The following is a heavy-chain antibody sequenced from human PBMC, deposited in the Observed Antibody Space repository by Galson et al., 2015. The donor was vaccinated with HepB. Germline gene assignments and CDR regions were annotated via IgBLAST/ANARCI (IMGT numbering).Heavy chain of an antibody. V-gene: IGHV1-18*01. CDR2: IATNNGNT. Sequence: SVKVSCKASGYTFTTYGLLWVRQAPGQGLEWMGWIATNNGNTNYAQKFQARVTMTTDTSTSTASMELRKLTSDDTAVYYGARRGYNWNDRGFDIWGQGTTVIVSS. J-gene: IGHJ3*02. CDR3: ARRGYNWNDRGFDI. CDR1: GYTFTTYG. D-gene: IGHD1-1*01.